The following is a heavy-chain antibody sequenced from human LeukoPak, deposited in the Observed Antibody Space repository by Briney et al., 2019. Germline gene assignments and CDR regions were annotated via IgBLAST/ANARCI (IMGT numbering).Heavy chain of an antibody. V-gene: IGHV4-4*09. CDR3: ARHVTGSTSAKVGSPYYYYYYMDV. J-gene: IGHJ6*03. Sequence: SETLSLTCTVSGGSISSYYWSWIRQPPGKGLEWIGYIYTSGSTNYNPSLKSRVTISVDTSKNQFSLKLSSVTAADTAVYYCARHVTGSTSAKVGSPYYYYYYMDVWGKGTTVTVSS. CDR2: IYTSGST. CDR1: GGSISSYY. D-gene: IGHD2-2*01.